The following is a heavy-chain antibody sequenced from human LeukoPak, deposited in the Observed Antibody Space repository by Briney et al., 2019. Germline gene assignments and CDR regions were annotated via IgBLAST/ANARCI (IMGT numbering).Heavy chain of an antibody. CDR3: ARGYYYDSSGYSNWFDP. Sequence: PGGSLRLSCAASGFTFSSYEMNWVRQAPGKGLEWVSYSSSSGSTIYYADSVKGRFTISRDNAKNSLYLQMNSLRAEDTAVYYCARGYYYDSSGYSNWFDPWGQGTLVTVSS. V-gene: IGHV3-48*03. D-gene: IGHD3-22*01. CDR1: GFTFSSYE. J-gene: IGHJ5*02. CDR2: SSSSGSTI.